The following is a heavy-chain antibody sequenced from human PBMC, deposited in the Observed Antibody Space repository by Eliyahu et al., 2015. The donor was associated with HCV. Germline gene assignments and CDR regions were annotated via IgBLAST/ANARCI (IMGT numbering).Heavy chain of an antibody. V-gene: IGHV4-39*01. J-gene: IGHJ5*02. CDR3: ASAYCSSTTCYFRRFDP. CDR1: GGSISSSSYY. Sequence: QLQLQESGPGLVRPSETLSLTCSVSGGSISSSSYYWGWIRXPPGKGLEWVGSTHYGGSTHYNPSLKSRVTISVDTSKNQFSLKLSSVTAADTAVYYCASAYCSSTTCYFRRFDPWGQGTLVTVSS. CDR2: THYGGST. D-gene: IGHD2-2*01.